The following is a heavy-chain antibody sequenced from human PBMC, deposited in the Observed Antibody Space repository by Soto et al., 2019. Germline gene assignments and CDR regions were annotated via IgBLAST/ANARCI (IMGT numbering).Heavy chain of an antibody. CDR2: IIPIFGTA. Sequence: GASVKVSCKASGGTFSSYAISWVRQAPGQGLEWMGGIIPIFGTANYAQKFQGRVTITADESTSTAYMELSSLRSEDTAVYYCARVLEDVDTAMVQIWWFDPWGQGTLVTVSS. V-gene: IGHV1-69*13. J-gene: IGHJ5*02. D-gene: IGHD5-18*01. CDR3: ARVLEDVDTAMVQIWWFDP. CDR1: GGTFSSYA.